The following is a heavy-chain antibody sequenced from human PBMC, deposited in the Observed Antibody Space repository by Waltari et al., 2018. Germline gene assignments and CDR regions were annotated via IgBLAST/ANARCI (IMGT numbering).Heavy chain of an antibody. CDR1: GDTFRSYA. V-gene: IGHV1-69*09. Sequence: QVRLLQSGAEVKKPGSSVKVSCQASGDTFRSYAINWVGQAPGQGLEWMGRIIPILGLTNYAQKFQGRGTITADKSTTTAYMELSSLRSEDTAVYYCARGGDATQTNYYYYGLDVWGQGTTVTVSS. J-gene: IGHJ6*02. D-gene: IGHD2-15*01. CDR2: IIPILGLT. CDR3: ARGGDATQTNYYYYGLDV.